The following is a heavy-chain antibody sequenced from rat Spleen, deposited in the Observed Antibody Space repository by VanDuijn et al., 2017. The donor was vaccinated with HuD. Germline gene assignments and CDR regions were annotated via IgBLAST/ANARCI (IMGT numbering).Heavy chain of an antibody. CDR1: GFPFSNYG. CDR3: SPLPGRNLAY. J-gene: IGHJ2*01. D-gene: IGHD1-4*01. CDR2: ISPSGGST. Sequence: EVQLVESGGSLVQPGRSLKLSCTASGFPFSNYGMHWIRQAPTKGLEWVASISPSGGSTYYRDSVKGRFTISSDNAKTTLYLRMDSLRSEDTATYYCSPLPGRNLAYWGQGVVVTVSS. V-gene: IGHV5-19*01.